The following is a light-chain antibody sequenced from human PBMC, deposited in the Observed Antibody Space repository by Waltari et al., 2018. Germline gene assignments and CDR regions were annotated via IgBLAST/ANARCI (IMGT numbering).Light chain of an antibody. CDR3: QQYGVLGT. Sequence: EIVLTQSPGTLSLSPGERVTLSCRASQSVSNSYLAWYHQKPGQAPRLVIYSTASRATGIPDRFSGSGSGTDFTLTITRLEPEDSGVFYCQQYGVLGTFGQGTKVEI. V-gene: IGKV3-20*01. J-gene: IGKJ2*01. CDR1: QSVSNSY. CDR2: STA.